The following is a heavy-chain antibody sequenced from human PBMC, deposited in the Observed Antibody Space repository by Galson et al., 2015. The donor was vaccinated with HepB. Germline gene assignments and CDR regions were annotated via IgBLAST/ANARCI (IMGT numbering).Heavy chain of an antibody. Sequence: SVKVSCKASGYTFSSHYMHLVRQAPGQGLEWMGIINPSGGRTSYAQKFRGRVTMTRDTSTSTVYMELSSLRSEDTAVYYCARGSNIYSGNYYGQFDYWGQGTLVTVSS. V-gene: IGHV1-46*01. CDR1: GYTFSSHY. J-gene: IGHJ4*02. D-gene: IGHD1-26*01. CDR3: ARGSNIYSGNYYGQFDY. CDR2: INPSGGRT.